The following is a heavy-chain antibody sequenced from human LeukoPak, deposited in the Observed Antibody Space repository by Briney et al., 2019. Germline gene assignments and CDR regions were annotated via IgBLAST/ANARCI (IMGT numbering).Heavy chain of an antibody. CDR1: GASITNFY. Sequence: SETLSLTCTVSGASITNFYWSWVRRPPGEGLEWIGYIYPSGTTNYNPSLQSRVTMSLDTSKNQLSLRLSSVTAADTAVYFCASLKVSVVLGAISYYLDVWGKGPRSPSP. CDR2: IYPSGTT. J-gene: IGHJ6*03. CDR3: ASLKVSVVLGAISYYLDV. D-gene: IGHD4/OR15-4a*01. V-gene: IGHV4-4*09.